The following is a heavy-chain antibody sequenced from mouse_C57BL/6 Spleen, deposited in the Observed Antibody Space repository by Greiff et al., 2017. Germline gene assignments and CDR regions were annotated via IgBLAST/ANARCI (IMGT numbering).Heavy chain of an antibody. CDR1: GFTFTDYY. J-gene: IGHJ1*03. D-gene: IGHD2-3*01. CDR3: ARSADGYWYFEV. V-gene: IGHV7-3*01. CDR2: IRNKANGYTT. Sequence: EVQLVESGGGLVQPGGSLSLSCAASGFTFTDYYMSWVRQPPGKALEWLGFIRNKANGYTTEYSASVKGRFTISRDNSQSILYLQMNALRAEDSATYYCARSADGYWYFEVWGTGTTVTVSS.